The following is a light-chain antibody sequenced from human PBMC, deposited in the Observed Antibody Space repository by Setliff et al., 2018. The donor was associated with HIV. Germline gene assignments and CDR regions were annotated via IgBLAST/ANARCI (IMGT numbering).Light chain of an antibody. Sequence: QSVLTQPASVSGSPGQSITISCTGTSSDVGHNNYVSWYQQHPGKAPQPIIFDVTKRPSGVSNCFSGSKSGNTASLTISGLQAEDEGDYYCRLYTGTSTFVFGTGTKVTVL. V-gene: IGLV2-14*03. CDR2: DVT. J-gene: IGLJ1*01. CDR1: SSDVGHNNY. CDR3: RLYTGTSTFV.